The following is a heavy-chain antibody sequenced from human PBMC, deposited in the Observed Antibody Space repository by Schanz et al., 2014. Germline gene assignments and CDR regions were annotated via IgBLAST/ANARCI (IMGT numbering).Heavy chain of an antibody. Sequence: EVQVVESGGGLVQPGGSLRLSCVASGFNVSKSYVSWVRQAPGKGLEWVSLIYKSGSAFYADSVKGRLTISRDNSKNTLYLQMNSLRVEDTAVYYCARVSMEFERGKSYYYYMDVWGRGTTVTVSS. CDR3: ARVSMEFERGKSYYYYMDV. CDR1: GFNVSKSY. V-gene: IGHV3-66*02. D-gene: IGHD3-10*01. CDR2: IYKSGSA. J-gene: IGHJ6*03.